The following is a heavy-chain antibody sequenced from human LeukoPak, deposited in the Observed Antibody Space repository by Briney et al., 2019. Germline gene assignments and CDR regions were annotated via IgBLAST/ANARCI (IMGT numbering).Heavy chain of an antibody. D-gene: IGHD6-19*01. Sequence: SVKVSCKASGDTFSSYTISWVRQAPGQGLEWMGGIIPVFGTAKYAQNFQGRVTITADKSTTTAYMELRSLRSEDTAVYYCARVNGVAGTRRFDPWGQGTLVTVSS. CDR2: IIPVFGTA. V-gene: IGHV1-69*06. CDR1: GDTFSSYT. CDR3: ARVNGVAGTRRFDP. J-gene: IGHJ5*02.